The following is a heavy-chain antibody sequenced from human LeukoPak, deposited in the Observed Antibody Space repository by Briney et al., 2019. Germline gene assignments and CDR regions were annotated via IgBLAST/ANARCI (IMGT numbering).Heavy chain of an antibody. CDR2: IKPDGSER. CDR3: ARDWGAYYRFFDS. CDR1: GFSMSVYW. J-gene: IGHJ4*02. D-gene: IGHD3-22*01. Sequence: GGSLRLSCEASGFSMSVYWMSWVRQPPGKGLEWVGNIKPDGSERNYMDSVKGRFTISRDNAKKSLYLQMNSLRAEDTAVYYCARDWGAYYRFFDSWGQGALVTVSS. V-gene: IGHV3-7*01.